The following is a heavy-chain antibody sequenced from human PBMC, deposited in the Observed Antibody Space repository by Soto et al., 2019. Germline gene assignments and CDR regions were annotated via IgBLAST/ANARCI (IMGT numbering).Heavy chain of an antibody. CDR2: IDASGSRT. V-gene: IGHV3-23*01. J-gene: IGHJ4*02. CDR1: GFTFASYA. Sequence: GGSLRLSCAASGFTFASYAMAWVRQAPGKGVEWVPGIDASGSRTYYADSVKGRFTISRDNSRNTLFLQMDNLRGEDTAIYYWAKDSEIPGLSAAGACLDSWGQGTLVTVSS. D-gene: IGHD6-13*01. CDR3: AKDSEIPGLSAAGACLDS.